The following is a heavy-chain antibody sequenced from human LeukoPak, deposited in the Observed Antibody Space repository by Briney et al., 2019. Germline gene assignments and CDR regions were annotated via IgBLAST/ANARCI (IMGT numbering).Heavy chain of an antibody. Sequence: GGSLRFSFAASGFTLSSYAMSLVRHAPLKNHQSVSAISGSGGSTYYADSVKGRFTISRDNSKNTLYLQMNSLRAEDTAVYYCAKAGSGSGSYAFDIWGQGTMVTVSS. D-gene: IGHD3-10*01. CDR3: AKAGSGSGSYAFDI. J-gene: IGHJ3*02. CDR1: GFTLSSYA. V-gene: IGHV3-23*01. CDR2: ISGSGGST.